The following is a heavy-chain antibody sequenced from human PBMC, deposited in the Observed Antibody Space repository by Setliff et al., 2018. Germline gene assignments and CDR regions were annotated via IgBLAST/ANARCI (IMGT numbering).Heavy chain of an antibody. D-gene: IGHD2-2*01. V-gene: IGHV4-39*01. CDR1: GGSISSSSYY. CDR2: IYYSGST. Sequence: SETLSLTCTVSGGSISSSSYYWGWIRQPPGKGLEWIGSIYYSGSTYYNPSLKSPVTVAVDTSKNQFSLNLSPVTAADTAVYYCARLGGSSTSGGFYYFYYYMDVWGKGTTVTVSS. CDR3: ARLGGSSTSGGFYYFYYYMDV. J-gene: IGHJ6*03.